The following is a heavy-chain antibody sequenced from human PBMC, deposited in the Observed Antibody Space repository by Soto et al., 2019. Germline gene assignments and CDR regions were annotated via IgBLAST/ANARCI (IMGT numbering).Heavy chain of an antibody. CDR1: GYTFSGYS. V-gene: IGHV1-18*04. Sequence: VASVKVSCKASGYTFSGYSITWVRRAPGQGLEWMGRISGYNGNTNYARTLRGRLTLTTDTSTSTAYMELRSLTSDDTAVYYCARDVFCGGAPACPDMDVWGQGTTGTVS. J-gene: IGHJ6*02. CDR3: ARDVFCGGAPACPDMDV. D-gene: IGHD2-21*01. CDR2: ISGYNGNT.